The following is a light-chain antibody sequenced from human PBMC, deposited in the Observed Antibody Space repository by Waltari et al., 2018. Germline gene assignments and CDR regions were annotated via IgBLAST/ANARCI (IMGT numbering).Light chain of an antibody. CDR2: TTS. J-gene: IGKJ1*01. CDR3: QQSYSSPRT. CDR1: QTISNY. V-gene: IGKV1-39*01. Sequence: DIQMTQSPSSLSASVGDRVTITCRASQTISNYLNWYQQKPGTAPKLLIYTTSTLQSGVPSRFSGSGSGTDFTLTISSLQPKDFATYYCQQSYSSPRTFGQGTKVEIK.